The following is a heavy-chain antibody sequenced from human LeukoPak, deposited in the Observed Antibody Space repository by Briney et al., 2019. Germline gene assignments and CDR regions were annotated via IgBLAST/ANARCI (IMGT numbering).Heavy chain of an antibody. CDR2: IIPIFGTA. CDR3: ASAGRGTAGLGMDV. Sequence: GSSVKVSCKASGGTFSSYAISWVRQAPGQGLEWMGGIIPIFGTANYAQKFQGRVTITADKSTSTAYMELSSLRSEDTAVYYCASAGRGTAGLGMDVWGKGTTVTVSS. V-gene: IGHV1-69*06. J-gene: IGHJ6*04. D-gene: IGHD1-1*01. CDR1: GGTFSSYA.